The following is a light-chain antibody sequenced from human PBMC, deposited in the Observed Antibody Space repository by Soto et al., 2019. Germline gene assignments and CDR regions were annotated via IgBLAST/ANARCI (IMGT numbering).Light chain of an antibody. V-gene: IGKV3-11*01. CDR3: QQRRYWPIT. CDR1: QSVSTY. J-gene: IGKJ3*01. Sequence: ETVLTQSPATLSLSPGESATLSCRASQSVSTYFGWYQQKPGQPPRLLIYDASRRAPGVPARFTGSGSGTDFTLTITSLEPADFAVYYCQQRRYWPITFGPGTKVDVK. CDR2: DAS.